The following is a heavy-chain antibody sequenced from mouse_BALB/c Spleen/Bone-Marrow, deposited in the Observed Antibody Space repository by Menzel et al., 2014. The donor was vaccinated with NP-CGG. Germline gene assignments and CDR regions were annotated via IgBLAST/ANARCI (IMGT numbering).Heavy chain of an antibody. Sequence: EVQLQQSGGGLVQPGGSLKLSCAASGFDFSRYWMSWVRQAPGKGLEWIGEINPDSSTVNYTPSLKDKFIISRDNAKNTLYLQMSKVRSEDTALYYCARLSYYGRFAYWGQGTLVTVSA. D-gene: IGHD1-1*01. CDR2: INPDSSTV. CDR3: ARLSYYGRFAY. V-gene: IGHV4-1*02. CDR1: GFDFSRYW. J-gene: IGHJ3*01.